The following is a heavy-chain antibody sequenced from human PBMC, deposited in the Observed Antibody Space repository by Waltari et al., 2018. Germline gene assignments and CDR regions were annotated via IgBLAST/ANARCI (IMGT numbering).Heavy chain of an antibody. CDR1: GDSMRSYY. CDR3: ARRELDSYGGYYFDY. D-gene: IGHD5-18*01. CDR2: IYTTGST. J-gene: IGHJ4*02. Sequence: QVQLQESGPGLLKPSETLSLTCSVSGDSMRSYYWSWIRQSPEKGLEWIGYIYTTGSTNYNPSLESHVSISLDTSKNQFSLNLYSVIAADTAVYYCARRELDSYGGYYFDYWGQGVLVTVSS. V-gene: IGHV4-4*08.